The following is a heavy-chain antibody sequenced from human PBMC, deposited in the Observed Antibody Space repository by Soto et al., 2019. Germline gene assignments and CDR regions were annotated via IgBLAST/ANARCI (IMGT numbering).Heavy chain of an antibody. CDR2: ISAYNGNT. CDR1: GYTFTSYG. CDR3: ARDADACMTPYYYYGIDV. J-gene: IGHJ6*02. D-gene: IGHD2-8*01. V-gene: IGHV1-18*04. Sequence: QVQLVQSGAEVKKPGASVKVSCKASGYTFTSYGIILVRQAPGQGLEWMGWISAYNGNTNYAQKLQGRVPMTTYTSTSTAYMELRSLRSDDTAVYYCARDADACMTPYYYYGIDVWCQGTTVTVS.